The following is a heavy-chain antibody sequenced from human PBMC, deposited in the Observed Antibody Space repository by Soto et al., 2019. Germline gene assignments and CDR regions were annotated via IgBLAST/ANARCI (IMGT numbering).Heavy chain of an antibody. J-gene: IGHJ4*02. CDR3: ARELGWAFGS. CDR1: GFTFSTFS. V-gene: IGHV3-48*02. D-gene: IGHD6-19*01. Sequence: EVQLVESGGGSVQPGGSLRLSCAASGFTFSTFSMNWVRQAPGRGLEWISYISGGGLPISYADSVKGRFTISRDNAKNSLYPQMDSLTDEDTAVYYCARELGWAFGSWGQGSLVTVSS. CDR2: ISGGGLPI.